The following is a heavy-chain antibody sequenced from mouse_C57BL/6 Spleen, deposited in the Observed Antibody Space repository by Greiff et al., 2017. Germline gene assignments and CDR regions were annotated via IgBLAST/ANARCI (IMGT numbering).Heavy chain of an antibody. CDR2: ISYDGSN. CDR3: ARDYYGTLLDY. Sequence: VQLKESGPGLVKPSQSLSLTCSVTGYSITSGYYWKWIRQFPGNKLEWMGYISYDGSNNYNPSLNNRISITRDTSKNQFFLKLNSVTTEDTATYYGARDYYGTLLDYWGQGTTLTVSS. J-gene: IGHJ2*01. V-gene: IGHV3-6*01. D-gene: IGHD1-1*01. CDR1: GYSITSGYY.